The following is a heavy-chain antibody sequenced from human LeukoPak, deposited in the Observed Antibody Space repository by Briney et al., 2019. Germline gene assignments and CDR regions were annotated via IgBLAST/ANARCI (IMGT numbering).Heavy chain of an antibody. CDR2: IYYSGST. V-gene: IGHV4-59*08. Sequence: SETLSLTCNVSGGSISSSYWSWIRQPPGKGLEWTGYIYYSGSTNYNPSLKSRVTMSVDTSKNQFSLKVTSVTAADTAVYYCARLTAYFDLWGRGTLVTVSS. CDR1: GGSISSSY. J-gene: IGHJ2*01. CDR3: ARLTAYFDL.